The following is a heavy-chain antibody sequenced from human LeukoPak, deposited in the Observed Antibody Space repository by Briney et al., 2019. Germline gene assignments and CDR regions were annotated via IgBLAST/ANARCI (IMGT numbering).Heavy chain of an antibody. Sequence: SETLSLTCTVSGGSISSYYWSWIRQPAGKGLEWIGRIYTSGSTNYNPSLKSRVTMSVDTSKNQFSLKLSSVTAADTAVYYCAREVTMVRGLSSNGGRAERPYWFDPWGQGTLVTVSS. CDR2: IYTSGST. D-gene: IGHD3-10*01. V-gene: IGHV4-4*07. J-gene: IGHJ5*02. CDR1: GGSISSYY. CDR3: AREVTMVRGLSSNGGRAERPYWFDP.